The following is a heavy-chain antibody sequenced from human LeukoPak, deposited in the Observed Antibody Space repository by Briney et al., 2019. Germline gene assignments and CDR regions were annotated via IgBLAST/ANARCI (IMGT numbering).Heavy chain of an antibody. V-gene: IGHV1-69*13. CDR3: ARCDYGDAPYYYYYYMDV. CDR1: GGTFSSYA. D-gene: IGHD4-17*01. J-gene: IGHJ6*03. Sequence: ASVKVSCKASGGTFSSYAISWARQAPGQGLEWMGGIIPIFGTANYAQKFQGRVTITADESTSTAYMELSSLRSEDTAVYYCARCDYGDAPYYYYYYMDVWGKGTTVTISS. CDR2: IIPIFGTA.